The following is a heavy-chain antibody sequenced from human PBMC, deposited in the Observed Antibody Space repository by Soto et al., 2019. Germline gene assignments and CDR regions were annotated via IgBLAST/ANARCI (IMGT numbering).Heavy chain of an antibody. CDR1: GDTFSSYA. J-gene: IGHJ4*02. V-gene: IGHV1-69*06. Sequence: SVKVSCKASGDTFSSYAISWVRQAPGQGLEWMGGIIPKFNTIDHGQKFQGRVTIAADKSTSTAYMELSSLRSDDTAVYYCARVTPGGYFDYSAQGTLVTVYS. CDR2: IIPKFNTI. D-gene: IGHD1-26*01. CDR3: ARVTPGGYFDY.